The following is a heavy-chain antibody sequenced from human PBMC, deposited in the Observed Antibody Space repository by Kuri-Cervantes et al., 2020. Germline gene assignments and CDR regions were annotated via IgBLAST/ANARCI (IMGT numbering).Heavy chain of an antibody. CDR2: IYTSGST. J-gene: IGHJ4*02. V-gene: IGHV4-61*02. Sequence: SCTVSGGSISSGSYYWSWIRQPAGKGLEWIGRIYTSGSTNYNPSLKSRVTISVDTSKNQFSLKLSSVTAADTAVYYCARMYGDYLFDYWGQGALVTVSS. CDR1: GGSISSGSYY. CDR3: ARMYGDYLFDY. D-gene: IGHD4-17*01.